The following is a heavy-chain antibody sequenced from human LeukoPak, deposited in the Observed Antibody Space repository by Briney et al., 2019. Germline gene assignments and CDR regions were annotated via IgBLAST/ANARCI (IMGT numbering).Heavy chain of an antibody. Sequence: SETLSLTCTVSGGSISSYYWSWIRQPPGKGLEWIGYIYYSGSANYNPSLKSRVTISVDTSKNQFSLKLSSVTAADTAVYYCARTAVAGRSHYYYGMDVWGQRTTVTVSS. CDR3: ARTAVAGRSHYYYGMDV. V-gene: IGHV4-59*01. D-gene: IGHD6-19*01. CDR2: IYYSGSA. J-gene: IGHJ6*02. CDR1: GGSISSYY.